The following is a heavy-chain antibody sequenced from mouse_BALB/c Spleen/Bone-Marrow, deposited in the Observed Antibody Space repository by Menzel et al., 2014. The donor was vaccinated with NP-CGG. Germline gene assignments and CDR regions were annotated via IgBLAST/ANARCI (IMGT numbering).Heavy chain of an antibody. CDR2: INPDSSTI. CDR1: GFDFSSYW. J-gene: IGHJ2*01. V-gene: IGHV4-1*02. Sequence: EVQLQESGGGLVQPGGSLKLSCAALGFDFSSYWMSWVRQAPGKGLEWLGKINPDSSTINYTPSLKGKFIISRDNAKNTLYLQMSKVRSEDTALYYCARQGYYGRSDYWGQGTTLTVSS. CDR3: ARQGYYGRSDY. D-gene: IGHD1-1*01.